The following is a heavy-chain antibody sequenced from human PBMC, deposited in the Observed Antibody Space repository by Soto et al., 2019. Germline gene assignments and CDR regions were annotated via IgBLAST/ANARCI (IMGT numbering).Heavy chain of an antibody. Sequence: QLQLQESGPGLVKPSETLSPTCTVSGGSISTSSYYWGWIRQPPGKGLEWIGSIYYSGRTYYNPSLKSRVTISADTSKNQFSLKLSSVTAADTAGYYCARLIAAAGGNRAYWGQGTLVTVSS. CDR1: GGSISTSSYY. D-gene: IGHD6-13*01. CDR2: IYYSGRT. CDR3: ARLIAAAGGNRAY. J-gene: IGHJ4*02. V-gene: IGHV4-39*01.